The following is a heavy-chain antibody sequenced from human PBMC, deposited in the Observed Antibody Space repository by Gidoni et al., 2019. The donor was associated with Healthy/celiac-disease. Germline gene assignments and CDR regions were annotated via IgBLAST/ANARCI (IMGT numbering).Heavy chain of an antibody. D-gene: IGHD3-3*01. J-gene: IGHJ4*02. CDR1: GFPFSNSW. CDR2: IKSKTDGGTT. V-gene: IGHV3-15*07. CDR3: TTFSYYDFWSGEYLDY. Sequence: EVQLVESGGGLVKPGGSHRLSCASSGFPFSNSWMNWVCQAPGMGLEWVGRIKSKTDGGTTDYAAPVKGRFTISRDDSKNTLYLQMNSLKTEDTAVYYCTTFSYYDFWSGEYLDYWGQGTLVTVSS.